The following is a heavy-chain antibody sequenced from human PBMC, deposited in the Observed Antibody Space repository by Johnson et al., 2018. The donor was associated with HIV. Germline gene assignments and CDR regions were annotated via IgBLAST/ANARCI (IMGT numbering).Heavy chain of an antibody. Sequence: QVQLVESGGGVVQPGRSLRLSCAASGFTFSSYGMHWVRQAPAKGLEWVAFISYDGSNKYYADSVKGRFTISRDNSKNTLYLQMNSLRAEDTAVYYCAKEGRYMEGAFDIWGQGTMVTVSS. CDR3: AKEGRYMEGAFDI. V-gene: IGHV3-30*18. CDR1: GFTFSSYG. J-gene: IGHJ3*02. CDR2: ISYDGSNK. D-gene: IGHD5-24*01.